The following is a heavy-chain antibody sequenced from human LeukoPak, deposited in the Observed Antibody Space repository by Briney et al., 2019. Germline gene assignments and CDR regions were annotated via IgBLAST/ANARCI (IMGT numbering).Heavy chain of an antibody. V-gene: IGHV3-7*05. Sequence: AGGSLRLSCAASGFTFSYDWMTWVRQAPGKGLEWVANIRGDGSETYYMDSVKGRFTISRDNSKNTLYLQMNSLRAEDTAVYYCANRGKYFFDYWGQGILVTVSS. CDR3: ANRGKYFFDY. D-gene: IGHD1-14*01. CDR1: GFTFSYDW. J-gene: IGHJ4*02. CDR2: IRGDGSET.